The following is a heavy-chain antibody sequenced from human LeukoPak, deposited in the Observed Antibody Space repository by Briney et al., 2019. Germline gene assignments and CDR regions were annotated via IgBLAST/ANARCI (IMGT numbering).Heavy chain of an antibody. V-gene: IGHV3-21*03. D-gene: IGHD3-10*01. Sequence: GGSLRLSCAASGFTFSSYNMNWVRQAPGKGLEWVSSITSSSNYTYYADSVKGRFTICRDNAKNSPDLQMNSLIAEDTTVYYCARDCWDYGSGSYCGIDYWGQGTLVTVSS. CDR1: GFTFSSYN. CDR2: ITSSSNYT. J-gene: IGHJ4*02. CDR3: ARDCWDYGSGSYCGIDY.